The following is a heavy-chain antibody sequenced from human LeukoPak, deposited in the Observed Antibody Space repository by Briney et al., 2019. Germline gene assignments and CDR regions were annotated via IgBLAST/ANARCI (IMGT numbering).Heavy chain of an antibody. J-gene: IGHJ4*02. V-gene: IGHV1-69*13. Sequence: SVKVSCKASGGTFRDYSISWMRQAPGQGLEWMGGIIPMFETAMYARSFKGKVTITADELTSTFHLELSNLISEDTAVYCAEGTGERCLESWGQGTLVTVSS. CDR3: AEGTGERCLES. D-gene: IGHD3/OR15-3a*01. CDR2: IIPMFETA. CDR1: GGTFRDYS.